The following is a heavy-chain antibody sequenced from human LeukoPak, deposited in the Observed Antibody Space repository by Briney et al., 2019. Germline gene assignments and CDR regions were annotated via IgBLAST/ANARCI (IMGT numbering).Heavy chain of an antibody. Sequence: QPGRSLRPSCAASGFTFSSYAMHWVRQAPGKGLEWVAVISYDGSNKYYADSVKGRFTISRDNSKNTLYLQMNSLRAEDTAVYYCARYGSDYYDSSGHFDYWGQGTLVTVSS. CDR2: ISYDGSNK. J-gene: IGHJ4*02. D-gene: IGHD3-22*01. CDR3: ARYGSDYYDSSGHFDY. CDR1: GFTFSSYA. V-gene: IGHV3-30*04.